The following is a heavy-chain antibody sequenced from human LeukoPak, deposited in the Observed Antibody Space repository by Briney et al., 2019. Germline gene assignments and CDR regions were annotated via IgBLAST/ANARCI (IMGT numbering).Heavy chain of an antibody. Sequence: SETLSLTCTVSGVSISSTTYHWGWIRRPPGKGLEWIGSIYFSGTTYYNPSLKSRVTISVDTSENQFSLKLNSVTAADTAVYYCARLLLYYYYIDVWGKGTTVTVSS. CDR1: GVSISSTTYH. J-gene: IGHJ6*03. CDR2: IYFSGTT. V-gene: IGHV4-39*01. CDR3: ARLLLYYYYIDV.